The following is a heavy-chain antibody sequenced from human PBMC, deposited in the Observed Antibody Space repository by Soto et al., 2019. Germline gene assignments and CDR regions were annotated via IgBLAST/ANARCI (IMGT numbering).Heavy chain of an antibody. D-gene: IGHD6-6*01. CDR3: AKNWDTTFSSSSH. Sequence: EVQLLESGGGLVQPGGSLRLSCAASGFTFSTYAMSWVRQAPGKGLEWVSANSGSGGSTYYADSVKGRFTISRDKSKNTLYLQMNSLRAEDTAVYYCAKNWDTTFSSSSHWGQGTLVTVSS. CDR2: NSGSGGST. CDR1: GFTFSTYA. V-gene: IGHV3-23*01. J-gene: IGHJ4*02.